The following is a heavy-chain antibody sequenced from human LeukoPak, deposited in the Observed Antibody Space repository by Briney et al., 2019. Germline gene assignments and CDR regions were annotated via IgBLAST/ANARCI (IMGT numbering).Heavy chain of an antibody. D-gene: IGHD3-22*01. Sequence: SGGSLRLSCAASGFTLSNYWIHRVRQAPGKGLEWVAVIWYDGSNKYYADSVKGRFTISRDNSKNTLYLQMNSLRAEDTAVYYCAREGYYYDSSAQDYFDYWGQGTLVTVSS. CDR1: GFTLSNYW. CDR3: AREGYYYDSSAQDYFDY. CDR2: IWYDGSNK. V-gene: IGHV3-33*08. J-gene: IGHJ4*02.